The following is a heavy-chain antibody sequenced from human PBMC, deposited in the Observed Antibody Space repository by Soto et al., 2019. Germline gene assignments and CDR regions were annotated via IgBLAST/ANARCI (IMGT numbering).Heavy chain of an antibody. D-gene: IGHD3-3*01. CDR3: ATGSITIFGVVYGMDV. CDR2: FDPEDGET. J-gene: IGHJ6*02. Sequence: GASVKVSCKVSGYTLTELAMHWVRQAPGKGLEWMGGFDPEDGETIYAQKFQGRVTMTEDTSTDTAYMELSSLRSEDTAVYYCATGSITIFGVVYGMDVWGQGTTVNVSS. CDR1: GYTLTELA. V-gene: IGHV1-24*01.